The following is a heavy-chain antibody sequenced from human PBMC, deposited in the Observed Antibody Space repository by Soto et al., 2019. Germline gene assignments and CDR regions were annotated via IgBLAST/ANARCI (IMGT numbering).Heavy chain of an antibody. CDR1: GFTFSSYS. D-gene: IGHD5-12*01. J-gene: IGHJ6*02. CDR3: ARDKWLRSWYYYYGMDV. CDR2: ISSSSSYI. Sequence: GGSLRLSCAASGFTFSSYSMNWVRQAPGKXLEWVSSISSSSSYIYYADSVKGRFTISRDNAKNSLYLQMNSLRAEDTAVYYCARDKWLRSWYYYYGMDVWGQGTTVTVSS. V-gene: IGHV3-21*01.